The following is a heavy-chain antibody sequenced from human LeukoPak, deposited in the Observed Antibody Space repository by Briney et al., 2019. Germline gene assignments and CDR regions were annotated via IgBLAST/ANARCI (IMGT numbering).Heavy chain of an antibody. CDR3: ARAVGATPTNWFAP. V-gene: IGHV3-30-3*01. D-gene: IGHD1-26*01. Sequence: GGSLRLSCVASGFTFSSYAMHWVRQAPGKGLEWVAVISYDVSNKDHADSVKGRFTSSRDNSKNTLYLQMNSLRGDDTAVYYCARAVGATPTNWFAPWAQGILVPVSS. J-gene: IGHJ5*02. CDR2: ISYDVSNK. CDR1: GFTFSSYA.